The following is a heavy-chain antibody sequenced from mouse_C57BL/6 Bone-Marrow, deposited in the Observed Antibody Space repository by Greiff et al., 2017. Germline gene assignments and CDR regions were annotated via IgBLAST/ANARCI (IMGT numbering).Heavy chain of an antibody. Sequence: VQLQQSGAELVRPGASVKLSCTASGFNIKDDYMHWVKQRPEQGLEWIGRIDPENGDTEYASKFQGKATITADTSSNTAYLQLSSLTSEDTAVYYCTTSLSYGSSYVYAMDYWGQGTSVTVSS. CDR2: IDPENGDT. CDR3: TTSLSYGSSYVYAMDY. D-gene: IGHD1-1*01. CDR1: GFNIKDDY. V-gene: IGHV14-4*01. J-gene: IGHJ4*01.